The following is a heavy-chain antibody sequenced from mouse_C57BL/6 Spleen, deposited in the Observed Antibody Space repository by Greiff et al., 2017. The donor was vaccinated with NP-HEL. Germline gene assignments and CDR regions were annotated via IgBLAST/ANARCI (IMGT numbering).Heavy chain of an antibody. CDR3: ARRGSSYDYFDY. J-gene: IGHJ2*01. D-gene: IGHD1-1*01. V-gene: IGHV1-47*01. CDR2: FHPYNDDT. Sequence: QVHVKQSGAELVKPGASVKMSCKASGYTFTTYPIEWMKQNHGKSLEWIGNFHPYNDDTKYNEKFKGKATFTVEKSSSTVYLELSRLTSDDSAVYYCARRGSSYDYFDYWGQGTTLTVSS. CDR1: GYTFTTYP.